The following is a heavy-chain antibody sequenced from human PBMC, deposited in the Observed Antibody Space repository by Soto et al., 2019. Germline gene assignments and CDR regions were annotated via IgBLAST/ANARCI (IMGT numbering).Heavy chain of an antibody. Sequence: QVQLVQSGAEVKKPGSSVKVSCKASGGTFSSYAISWVRQAPGQGLEWMGGIIPIFGTANYAQKFQGRVTITADESTSTAHMELSSLRSDDTAVYYCARDHAGYSSGWNPRMYNWFDPWGQGTLVTVSS. CDR2: IIPIFGTA. CDR1: GGTFSSYA. D-gene: IGHD6-19*01. J-gene: IGHJ5*02. V-gene: IGHV1-69*01. CDR3: ARDHAGYSSGWNPRMYNWFDP.